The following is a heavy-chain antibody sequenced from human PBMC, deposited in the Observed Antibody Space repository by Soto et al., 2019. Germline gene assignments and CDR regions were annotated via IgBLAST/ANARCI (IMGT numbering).Heavy chain of an antibody. CDR3: AREGPRIAAAGTLYH. D-gene: IGHD6-13*01. CDR1: GYTFTSYG. CDR2: ISAYNGNT. V-gene: IGHV1-18*04. J-gene: IGHJ5*02. Sequence: ASVKVSCKASGYTFTSYGISWVRQAPGQGLEWMRWISAYNGNTNYAQKLQGRVTMTTDTSTSTAYMELRSLRSDDTAVYYCAREGPRIAAAGTLYHWGQGTLVTVSS.